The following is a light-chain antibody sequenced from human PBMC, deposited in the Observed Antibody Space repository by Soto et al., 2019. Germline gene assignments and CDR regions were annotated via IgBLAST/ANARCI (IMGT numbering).Light chain of an antibody. Sequence: QSVLTQPASVSGSPGQSITISCTGTSSDVGGYNYVSWHQQYPGKVPKLLIFEVSNRPSGVSNRFSGSKSGNTASLTISGLQPEDEADYYCSSYTSRNTVVFGGGTKLTVL. V-gene: IGLV2-14*01. CDR1: SSDVGGYNY. J-gene: IGLJ2*01. CDR2: EVS. CDR3: SSYTSRNTVV.